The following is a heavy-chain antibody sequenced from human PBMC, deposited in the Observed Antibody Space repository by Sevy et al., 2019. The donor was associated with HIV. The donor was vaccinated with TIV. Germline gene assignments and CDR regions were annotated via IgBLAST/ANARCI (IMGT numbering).Heavy chain of an antibody. CDR1: GFTFSSYA. Sequence: RLSCAASGFTFSSYAMSWVRQAPGKGLEWVSAISGSGGSTYYADSVKGRFTISRDNSKNTLYLQMNSLRAEDTAVYYCARGINCGGDCYHYYYYYGMDVWGQGTTVTVSS. D-gene: IGHD2-21*01. CDR2: ISGSGGST. J-gene: IGHJ6*02. CDR3: ARGINCGGDCYHYYYYYGMDV. V-gene: IGHV3-23*01.